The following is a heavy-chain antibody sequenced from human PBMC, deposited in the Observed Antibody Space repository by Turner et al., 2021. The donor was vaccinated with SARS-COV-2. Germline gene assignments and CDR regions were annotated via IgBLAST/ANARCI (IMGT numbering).Heavy chain of an antibody. CDR1: GYTLTELS. D-gene: IGHD2-2*01. V-gene: IGHV1-24*01. Sequence: VPLVQSGVEVKKPGASVKVSCKISGYTLTELSMYWVRQAPGKGLEWMGGFDPEDGETIYAQNFQGRVTMTEDTSTDTAYMELSSLRSEDTAVYFCATGYQLRVNWFDPWGQGTLVTVSS. CDR3: ATGYQLRVNWFDP. J-gene: IGHJ5*02. CDR2: FDPEDGET.